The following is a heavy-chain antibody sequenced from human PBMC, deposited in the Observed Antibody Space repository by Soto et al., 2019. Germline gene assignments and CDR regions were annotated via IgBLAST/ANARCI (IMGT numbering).Heavy chain of an antibody. CDR3: LSTMIAVVI. CDR1: GFTFSSYG. V-gene: IGHV3-30*03. D-gene: IGHD3-22*01. CDR2: ISYDGSNE. Sequence: QVQLVESGGGVVQPGRSLRLSCAASGFTFSSYGMHWVRQAPGKGLEWVAVISYDGSNEHYADSVKGRFTISRDNSKNTLYLQMNSLRAEDTAVYHCLSTMIAVVIWGQGTLVTVSS. J-gene: IGHJ4*02.